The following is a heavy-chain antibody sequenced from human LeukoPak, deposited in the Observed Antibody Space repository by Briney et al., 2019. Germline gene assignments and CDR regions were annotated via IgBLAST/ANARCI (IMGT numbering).Heavy chain of an antibody. CDR3: TKDQIYDFWSAYPLFEY. CDR2: VSGSGGHT. J-gene: IGHJ4*02. Sequence: GGSLRLSCAVSGFSFSNSAMNWVRQAPGKGLEWVSAVSGSGGHTYYADSVRGRFTVSRDNSKNTLYLQMDSLRVEDTAVYYCTKDQIYDFWSAYPLFEYWGQGALVTVSS. D-gene: IGHD3-3*01. CDR1: GFSFSNSA. V-gene: IGHV3-23*01.